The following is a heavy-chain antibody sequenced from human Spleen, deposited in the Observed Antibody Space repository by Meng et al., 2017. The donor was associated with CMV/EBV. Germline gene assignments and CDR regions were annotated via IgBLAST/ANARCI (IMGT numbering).Heavy chain of an antibody. CDR2: IYYSGSI. CDR1: GGSISSGDYD. D-gene: IGHD5-12*01. V-gene: IGHV4-30-4*08. Sequence: HVRLQEAGPGLVQPSQTLSLTCTVSGGSISSGDYDWSWIRQPPGKGLEWIGYIYYSGSIYYTPSLKSRVTISVDTSKNQFSLKLSSVTAADTAVYYCARAPNVDIVATIVDYWGQGTLVTVSS. J-gene: IGHJ4*02. CDR3: ARAPNVDIVATIVDY.